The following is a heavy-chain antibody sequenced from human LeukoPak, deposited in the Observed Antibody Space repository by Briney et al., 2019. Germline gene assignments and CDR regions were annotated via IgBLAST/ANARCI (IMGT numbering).Heavy chain of an antibody. V-gene: IGHV3-7*01. Sequence: PGGSLRLSCAASGFTFSSYWMSWVRQAPGKGLEWVANIKQDGSEKYYVDSVKGRFTISRDNAKNSLYLQMNSLRAEDTAVYYCARVVKWERWGLLENYMDVWGKGTTVTVSS. CDR2: IKQDGSEK. CDR3: ARVVKWERWGLLENYMDV. CDR1: GFTFSSYW. J-gene: IGHJ6*03. D-gene: IGHD1-26*01.